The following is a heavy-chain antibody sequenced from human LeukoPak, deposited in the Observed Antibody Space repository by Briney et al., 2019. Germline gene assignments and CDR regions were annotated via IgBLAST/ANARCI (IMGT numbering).Heavy chain of an antibody. CDR3: ARDGRWGDYGDYMAHWYFDL. Sequence: GGSLRLSCAASGFTFSSYAMHWVRQAPGKGLEWVAVISYDGSNKYYADSVKGRFTISRDNSKNTLYLQMNSLRAEDTAVYYCARDGRWGDYGDYMAHWYFDLWGRGTLVAVSS. V-gene: IGHV3-30*01. D-gene: IGHD4-17*01. J-gene: IGHJ2*01. CDR2: ISYDGSNK. CDR1: GFTFSSYA.